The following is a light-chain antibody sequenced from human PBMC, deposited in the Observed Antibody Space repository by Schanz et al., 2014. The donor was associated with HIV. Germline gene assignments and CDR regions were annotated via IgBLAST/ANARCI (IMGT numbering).Light chain of an antibody. V-gene: IGKV3-20*01. CDR3: QQSYSTPT. Sequence: EIVLTQSPGTLSLSPGERATLSCRASQSVSRNYLAWYQQKPGQAPRLLIYGAFSRATGIPDRFSGSGSGTDFTLTINRLEPEDFATYYCQQSYSTPTFGGGTKVEIK. J-gene: IGKJ4*01. CDR2: GAF. CDR1: QSVSRNY.